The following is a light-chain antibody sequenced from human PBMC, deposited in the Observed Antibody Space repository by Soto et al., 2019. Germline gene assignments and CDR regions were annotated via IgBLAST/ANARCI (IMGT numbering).Light chain of an antibody. CDR2: EVS. CDR1: SSDVGGYNY. V-gene: IGLV2-14*01. J-gene: IGLJ1*01. Sequence: QSALTQPASVSGSPGQSITISCTGTSSDVGGYNYVSWYQQHPGKAPKLMIYEVSNRPSGVSNRFSGSKSGNTASLTISGLQAEDEADYYCSSYTSSSTLSVFVIGTKVTVL. CDR3: SSYTSSSTLSV.